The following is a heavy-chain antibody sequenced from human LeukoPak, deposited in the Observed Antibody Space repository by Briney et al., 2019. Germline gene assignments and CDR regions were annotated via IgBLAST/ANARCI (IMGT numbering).Heavy chain of an antibody. J-gene: IGHJ4*02. Sequence: GGSLRLSCAASEFSFSSDSMHWVRQAPGKGLQWVSSLWYDGTNKYHADSVQGRFTISRANSQRTLYLQMNSMRAEYKAVYYCARARHNYDSSGYSALDYWGQGTLVTVSS. CDR1: EFSFSSDS. CDR3: ARARHNYDSSGYSALDY. CDR2: LWYDGTNK. D-gene: IGHD3-22*01. V-gene: IGHV3-33*01.